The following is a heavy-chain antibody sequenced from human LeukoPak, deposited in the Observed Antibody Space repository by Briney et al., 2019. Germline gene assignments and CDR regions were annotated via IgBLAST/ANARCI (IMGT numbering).Heavy chain of an antibody. CDR3: ARDGYCSSTSCYVYYYYGMDV. J-gene: IGHJ6*02. D-gene: IGHD2-2*01. Sequence: GASLKVSCKASGDTFTSYGISWVRQAPGQGLEWMGWISTYNGNTNYTQKLQGRVTMTTDTSTSTDYMELRSLGSDDTAVYYCARDGYCSSTSCYVYYYYGMDVWAKGPRSPSP. V-gene: IGHV1-18*01. CDR1: GDTFTSYG. CDR2: ISTYNGNT.